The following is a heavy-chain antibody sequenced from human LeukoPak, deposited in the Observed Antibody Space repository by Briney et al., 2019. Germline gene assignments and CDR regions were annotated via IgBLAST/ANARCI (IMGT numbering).Heavy chain of an antibody. Sequence: SGPALAPLPQPVTLTCTFSGFSLSTSGMCVSWIRQPSGKALEWLARIDWDDDKYYSTSLKTRLTISKDTSKNQVVLTMTNMDPVDTATYYCARMNSGSLRAFDSWGQGTMVTVSS. CDR3: ARMNSGSLRAFDS. D-gene: IGHD1-26*01. CDR1: GFSLSTSGMC. CDR2: IDWDDDK. J-gene: IGHJ3*02. V-gene: IGHV2-70*11.